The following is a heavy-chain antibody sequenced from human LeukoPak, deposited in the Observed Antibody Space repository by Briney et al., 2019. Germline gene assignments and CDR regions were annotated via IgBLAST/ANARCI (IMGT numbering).Heavy chain of an antibody. CDR1: GFTFSSYA. Sequence: GGSLRLSCAASGFTFSSYAMSWVRQAPGKGLEWVSAISGSGGSTYYADSVKGRFTISRDNSKNTVYLQMNSLRAEDTAVYYCARDIAANSFDYWGQGTLVTVSS. J-gene: IGHJ4*02. D-gene: IGHD6-6*01. V-gene: IGHV3-23*01. CDR3: ARDIAANSFDY. CDR2: ISGSGGST.